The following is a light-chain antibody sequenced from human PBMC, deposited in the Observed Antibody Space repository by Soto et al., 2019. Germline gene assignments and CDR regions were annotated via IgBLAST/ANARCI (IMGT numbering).Light chain of an antibody. CDR1: QSVSSN. V-gene: IGKV3-15*01. Sequence: EIVMTQSPASLSVSPGERATLSCRASQSVSSNLAWYQQRPGQAPRLLMSGASTRATGIPARFSGSGSGTEFTLTISSLQSEDFAIYYCQQYNNWPRTFGQGTKVEIK. CDR3: QQYNNWPRT. J-gene: IGKJ1*01. CDR2: GAS.